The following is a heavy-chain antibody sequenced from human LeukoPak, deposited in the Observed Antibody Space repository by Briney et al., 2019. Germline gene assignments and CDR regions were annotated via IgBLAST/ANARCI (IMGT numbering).Heavy chain of an antibody. D-gene: IGHD6-13*01. J-gene: IGHJ4*02. CDR3: ASALNSRSSSC. Sequence: GASVKVSCKASGYRFTDYYMHWVRQAPGQGLGWMGWFNPESGGTNYAQKFQGRVTMTTDTTNSTAYMELTRLRSDDTAVYYCASALNSRSSSCWGQGTRVTVSS. V-gene: IGHV1-2*02. CDR2: FNPESGGT. CDR1: GYRFTDYY.